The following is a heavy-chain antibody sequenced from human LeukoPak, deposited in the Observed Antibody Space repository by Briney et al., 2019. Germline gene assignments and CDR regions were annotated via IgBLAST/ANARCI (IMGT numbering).Heavy chain of an antibody. CDR2: ISAYNGNT. V-gene: IGHV1-18*04. Sequence: GASVKVSCKASGYTFTGYFMHWVRQAPGQGLEWMGWISAYNGNTNYAQKLQGRVTMTTDTSTSTAYMELRSLRSDDTAVYYCARDRDIVVVVAATLRYYYYGMDVWGQGTTVTVSS. CDR1: GYTFTGYF. CDR3: ARDRDIVVVVAATLRYYYYGMDV. D-gene: IGHD2-15*01. J-gene: IGHJ6*02.